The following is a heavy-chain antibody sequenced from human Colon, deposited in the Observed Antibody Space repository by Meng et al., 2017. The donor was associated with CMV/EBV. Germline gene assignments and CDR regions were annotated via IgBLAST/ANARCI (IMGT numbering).Heavy chain of an antibody. V-gene: IGHV3-7*03. CDR1: GFTFSGYG. CDR2: IRQDGSQK. D-gene: IGHD2-21*01. CDR3: ARSETFCGGGCYSKPDY. J-gene: IGHJ4*02. Sequence: GGSLRLSCAASGFTFSGYGMYWVRQVPGKGLEWVANIRQDGSQKYYVDSVEGRFTISRDNAKNLLHLQMNSLRAEDTAMYYCARSETFCGGGCYSKPDYWGQGTLVTVSS.